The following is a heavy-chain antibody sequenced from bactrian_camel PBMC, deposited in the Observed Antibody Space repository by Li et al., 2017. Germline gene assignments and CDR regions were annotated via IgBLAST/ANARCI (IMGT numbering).Heavy chain of an antibody. CDR2: IYGDADRT. CDR3: AGDWVRGTMFDPQGYNN. Sequence: VQLVESGGGSVQAGGSLTLACTVSGYTANGDCMAGFRQVPPNEREGLATIYGDADRTDYADSAQGRFTISQDISQGHVVNTMYLQMNSLQPEDTGMYYCAGDWVRGTMFDPQGYNNWGQGTQVTVS. CDR1: GYTANGDC. D-gene: IGHD5*01. J-gene: IGHJ4*01. V-gene: IGHV3S31*01.